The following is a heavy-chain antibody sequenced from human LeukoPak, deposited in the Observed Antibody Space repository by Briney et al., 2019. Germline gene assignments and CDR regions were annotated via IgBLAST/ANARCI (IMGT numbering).Heavy chain of an antibody. CDR1: GFTFSSYA. J-gene: IGHJ5*02. CDR2: ISGSGGST. D-gene: IGHD2-8*01. Sequence: PGGSLRLSCAASGFTFSSYAMSWVRQAPGKGLEWVSAISGSGGSTYYADSVKGRFTISRDNSKNTLYLQMNSLRAEDTAVYYCAKLKACTNGVRYTGWFDPWGQGTLVTVSS. CDR3: AKLKACTNGVRYTGWFDP. V-gene: IGHV3-23*01.